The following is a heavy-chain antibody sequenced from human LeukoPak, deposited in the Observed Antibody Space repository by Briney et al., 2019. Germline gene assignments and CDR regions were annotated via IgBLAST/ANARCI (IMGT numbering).Heavy chain of an antibody. CDR3: AKGSRSLSGSSGYYYSGAFDI. CDR2: ISYDGSNK. D-gene: IGHD3-22*01. J-gene: IGHJ3*02. V-gene: IGHV3-30*18. CDR1: GFTFGSYG. Sequence: PGGSLRLSCAASGFTFGSYGMHWVRQAPGKGLEWVAVISYDGSNKYYADSVKGRFTISRDNSKNTLYLQMNSLRAEDTAVYYCAKGSRSLSGSSGYYYSGAFDIWGQGTMVTVSS.